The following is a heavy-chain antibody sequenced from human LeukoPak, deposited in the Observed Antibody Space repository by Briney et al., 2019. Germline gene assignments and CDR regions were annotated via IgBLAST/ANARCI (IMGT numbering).Heavy chain of an antibody. Sequence: GRSLRLSCAASGFTFSSYAMSWVRQAPGKGLEWVSAISGSGGSTYYADSVKGRFTISRDNSKNTLYLQMNSLRAEDTAVYYCAKKSGGVVVPAAMIDYWGQGTLVTVSS. J-gene: IGHJ4*02. CDR3: AKKSGGVVVPAAMIDY. CDR1: GFTFSSYA. CDR2: ISGSGGST. V-gene: IGHV3-23*01. D-gene: IGHD2-2*01.